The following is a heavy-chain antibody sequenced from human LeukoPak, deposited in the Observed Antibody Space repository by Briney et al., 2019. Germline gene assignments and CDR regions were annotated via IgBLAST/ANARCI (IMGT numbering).Heavy chain of an antibody. CDR3: ARELYFDGSGSFHYYGMDV. V-gene: IGHV4-34*01. CDR2: INHSGST. CDR1: GGSFSGYY. J-gene: IGHJ6*02. Sequence: SETLSLTCAVYGGSFSGYYWSWIRQPPGKGLEWIGEINHSGSTNYNPSLKSRVTISVDTSKNQFSLKLSSVTAADTAVYYCARELYFDGSGSFHYYGMDVWGQGTTVTVSS. D-gene: IGHD3-10*01.